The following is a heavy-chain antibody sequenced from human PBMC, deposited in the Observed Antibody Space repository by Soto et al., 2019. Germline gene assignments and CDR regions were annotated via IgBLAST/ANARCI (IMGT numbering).Heavy chain of an antibody. Sequence: QVQLVESGGGVVQPGRSLRLSCAASGFTFSSYGMHWVRQAPGKGLEWVAVIWYDGSNKYYADSVKGRLTISRDNSKNTLYLQMNSLRAEDTAVYYCVAGASLFDYWGQGTLVTVSS. D-gene: IGHD3-10*01. J-gene: IGHJ4*02. CDR2: IWYDGSNK. V-gene: IGHV3-33*01. CDR3: VAGASLFDY. CDR1: GFTFSSYG.